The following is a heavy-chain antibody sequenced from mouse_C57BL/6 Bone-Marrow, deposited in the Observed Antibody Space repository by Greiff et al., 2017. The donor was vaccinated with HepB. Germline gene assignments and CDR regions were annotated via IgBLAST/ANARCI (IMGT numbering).Heavy chain of an antibody. V-gene: IGHV1-26*01. CDR3: ARPSYGSDFDY. CDR2: INPNNGGT. Sequence: EVQLQQSGPELVKPGASVKISCKASGYTFTDYYMNWVKQSHGKSLEWIGDINPNNGGTSYNQKFKGKATLTVDKSSSTAYMELRSLTSEDSAVYYCARPSYGSDFDYWGQGTTLTVSS. D-gene: IGHD1-1*01. CDR1: GYTFTDYY. J-gene: IGHJ2*01.